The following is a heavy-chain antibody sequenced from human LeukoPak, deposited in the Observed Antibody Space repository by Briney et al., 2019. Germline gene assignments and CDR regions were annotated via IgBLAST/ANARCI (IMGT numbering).Heavy chain of an antibody. Sequence: GGSLRLSCAASGFTFSSYGMHWVRQAPGKGLEWVAFIRYDGSNKYYADSVKGRFTISRDNAKNSLYLQMNSLRAEDTAVYYCARDGVVYDSYYYMDVWGKGTTVTVSS. CDR3: ARDGVVYDSYYYMDV. CDR2: IRYDGSNK. D-gene: IGHD2-15*01. V-gene: IGHV3-30*02. CDR1: GFTFSSYG. J-gene: IGHJ6*03.